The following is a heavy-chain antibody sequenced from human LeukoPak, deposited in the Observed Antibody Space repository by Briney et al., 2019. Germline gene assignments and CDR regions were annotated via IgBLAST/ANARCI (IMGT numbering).Heavy chain of an antibody. CDR3: ASDSSGYGYSSGYN. Sequence: SETLSLTCTVSGYSISIGYYWGWIRQPPGKGLEWIGSIYHSGSTYYNPSLNSRVTISVDTSKNHFSLRLSSVTAADTAVYYCASDSSGYGYSSGYNWSQGTLVTVSS. D-gene: IGHD6-25*01. CDR2: IYHSGST. V-gene: IGHV4-38-2*02. CDR1: GYSISIGYY. J-gene: IGHJ4*02.